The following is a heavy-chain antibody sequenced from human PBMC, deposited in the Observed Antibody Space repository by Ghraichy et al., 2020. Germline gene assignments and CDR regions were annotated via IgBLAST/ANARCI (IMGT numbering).Heavy chain of an antibody. D-gene: IGHD2-21*02. Sequence: ASVKVSCKASGYTFTGYYMHWVRQAPGQRLEWMGWIKPNSGGTNYAQKFQGRVTMTRDTSISTAYMELSRLRSDDTAVYYCARGHPAYCGGDCYFYYYYYGMDVWGQGTTVTVSS. V-gene: IGHV1-2*02. CDR1: GYTFTGYY. CDR3: ARGHPAYCGGDCYFYYYYYGMDV. J-gene: IGHJ6*02. CDR2: IKPNSGGT.